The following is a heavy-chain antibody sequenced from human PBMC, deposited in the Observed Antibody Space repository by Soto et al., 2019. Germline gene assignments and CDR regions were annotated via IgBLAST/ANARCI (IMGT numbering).Heavy chain of an antibody. CDR2: VAVYNGAT. V-gene: IGHV1-3*01. CDR3: AREYPGFDP. Sequence: QVPLLQSGAEVKKPGASVKLSCKGSGYTFTTYAIHWVRQAPGEGLEWVGWVAVYNGATKYAQKFQDRVTITRDISASTAYMELSSLTPEDTAIYYCAREYPGFDPWGQGTLVTVSP. CDR1: GYTFTTYA. J-gene: IGHJ5*02. D-gene: IGHD2-2*02.